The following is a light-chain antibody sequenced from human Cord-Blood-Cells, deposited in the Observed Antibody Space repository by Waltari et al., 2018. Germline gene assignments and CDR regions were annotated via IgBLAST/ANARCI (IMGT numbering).Light chain of an antibody. CDR3: QQYGSSPWT. J-gene: IGKJ1*01. CDR1: QSVSSSY. Sequence: EIVLTQSPGTLSLSPGERATLSCRASQSVSSSYLAWYQQKPGQAPRLLIYGASSRATGIPDRFSGSGCGTDFILTISRLEPEDFAVYYCQQYGSSPWTFGQGTKVEIK. CDR2: GAS. V-gene: IGKV3-20*01.